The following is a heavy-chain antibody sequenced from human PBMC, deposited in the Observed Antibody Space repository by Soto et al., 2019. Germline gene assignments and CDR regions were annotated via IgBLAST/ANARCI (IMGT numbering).Heavy chain of an antibody. CDR2: INTYHGNT. V-gene: IGHV1-18*01. D-gene: IGHD6-13*01. J-gene: IGHJ6*02. Sequence: QVQLVQSGAELKKPGASVKVSCKASGYTFTNYGISWVRQAPGQGLEWMGWINTYHGNTKYAQKLQGRVTMTKDTSTSTAYMELTSLRSDDTAVYYCARSPGYSASWVYFYYGMTIWGQGTTVIVSS. CDR3: ARSPGYSASWVYFYYGMTI. CDR1: GYTFTNYG.